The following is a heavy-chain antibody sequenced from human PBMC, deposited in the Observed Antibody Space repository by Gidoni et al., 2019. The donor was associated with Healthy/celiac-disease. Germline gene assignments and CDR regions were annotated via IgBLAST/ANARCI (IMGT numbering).Heavy chain of an antibody. D-gene: IGHD4-17*01. CDR1: GFTFSSYA. J-gene: IGHJ4*02. Sequence: QVQLVESGGGVVQPGRSLRLSCAASGFTFSSYAMHWVRQAPGKGLEWVAVISYDGSNKYYADSVKGRFTISRDNSKNTLYLQMNSRRAEDTAVYYCARDGNYGDYAFDYWGQGTLVTVSS. V-gene: IGHV3-30-3*01. CDR2: ISYDGSNK. CDR3: ARDGNYGDYAFDY.